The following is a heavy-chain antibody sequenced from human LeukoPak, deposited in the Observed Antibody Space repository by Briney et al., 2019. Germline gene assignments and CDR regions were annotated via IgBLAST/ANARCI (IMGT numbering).Heavy chain of an antibody. CDR2: IYHSGST. D-gene: IGHD5-12*01. J-gene: IGHJ3*02. CDR3: AREGAGYSGYGRNAFDI. Sequence: SETLSLTCAVSGGSISSGGYSWSWIRQPPGKGLEWIGYIYHSGSTYYNPSLKSRVTISVDRSKNQFSLKLSSVTAADTAVYYCAREGAGYSGYGRNAFDIWGQGTMVTVSS. CDR1: GGSISSGGYS. V-gene: IGHV4-30-2*01.